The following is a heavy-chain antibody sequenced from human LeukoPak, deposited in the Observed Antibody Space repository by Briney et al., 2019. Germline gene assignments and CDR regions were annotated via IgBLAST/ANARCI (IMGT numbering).Heavy chain of an antibody. CDR1: GFTFSSYS. CDR2: INSSSSYI. D-gene: IGHD3-22*01. V-gene: IGHV3-21*01. CDR3: ARVGRFHDSSGYYLSFDY. Sequence: GGSLRLSCAASGFTFSSYSMNWVRQAPGKGLEWVSSINSSSSYIYYADSVKGRFTISRDNAKNSLYLQMNSLRAEDTAVYYCARVGRFHDSSGYYLSFDYWGQGTLVTVSS. J-gene: IGHJ4*02.